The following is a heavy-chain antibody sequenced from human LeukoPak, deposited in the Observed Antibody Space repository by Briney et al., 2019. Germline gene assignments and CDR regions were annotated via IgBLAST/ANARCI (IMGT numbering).Heavy chain of an antibody. CDR3: AKGRATYCSGGTCSFDY. J-gene: IGHJ4*02. V-gene: IGHV3-33*06. Sequence: PGRSLRLSCAASGFTFSSYGMHWVRQAPGKGLEWVAVIWYDGSNKYYADSVKGRFTISRDNSKNTLYLQMNSLRAEDTAVYYCAKGRATYCSGGTCSFDYWGQGTLVTVSS. CDR1: GFTFSSYG. D-gene: IGHD2-15*01. CDR2: IWYDGSNK.